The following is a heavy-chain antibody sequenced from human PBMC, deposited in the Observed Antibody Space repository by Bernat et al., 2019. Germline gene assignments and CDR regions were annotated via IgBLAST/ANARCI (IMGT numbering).Heavy chain of an antibody. CDR2: ISGSGGST. Sequence: EVQLLESGGGLVQPGGSLRLSCAASGFTFSSYAMSWVRQAPGKGLEWVSAISGSGGSTYYADSVKGRFTISRDNSKNTLYLQMNSLRAEDTAVYYCAKVSLRRVARFLEWSHWGQGTLVTVSS. V-gene: IGHV3-23*01. CDR3: AKVSLRRVARFLEWSH. D-gene: IGHD3-3*01. CDR1: GFTFSSYA. J-gene: IGHJ4*02.